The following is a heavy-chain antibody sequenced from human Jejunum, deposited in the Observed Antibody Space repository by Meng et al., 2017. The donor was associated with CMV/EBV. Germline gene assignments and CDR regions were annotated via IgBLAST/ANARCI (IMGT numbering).Heavy chain of an antibody. V-gene: IGHV3-48*03. Sequence: PEFALSNHDMNWVRQAPGKGLEWLSHINRGDSVILYADSVRGRFTISRDNAKNTLYLQMNSLRAEDTAEYYCARATISSLSGMDVWGQGTTVTVSS. CDR2: INRGDSVI. CDR1: EFALSNHD. CDR3: ARATISSLSGMDV. D-gene: IGHD3-9*01. J-gene: IGHJ6*02.